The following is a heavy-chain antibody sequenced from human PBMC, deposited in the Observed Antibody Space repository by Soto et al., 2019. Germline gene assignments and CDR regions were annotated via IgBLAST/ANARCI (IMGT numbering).Heavy chain of an antibody. Sequence: SETLSLTCTVSGGSISSSSYYWGWIRQPPGKGLEWIGSIYYSGSTYYNPSLKSRVTISVDTSKNQFSLKLSSVTAADTAVYYCARLPPVLRYFDWLFAIDYWGQGTLVTVSS. J-gene: IGHJ4*02. V-gene: IGHV4-39*01. CDR1: GGSISSSSYY. CDR3: ARLPPVLRYFDWLFAIDY. CDR2: IYYSGST. D-gene: IGHD3-9*01.